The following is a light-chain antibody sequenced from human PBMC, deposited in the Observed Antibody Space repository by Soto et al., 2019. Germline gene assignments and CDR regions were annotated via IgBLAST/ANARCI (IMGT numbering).Light chain of an antibody. J-gene: IGLJ3*02. V-gene: IGLV2-23*01. CDR2: EGS. Sequence: QSALTQPDSVSGSHGQSITISCTGTSSDVGSYNLVSWYQQHPGKAPKLMIYEGSKRPSGVSNRFSGSKSGNTASLTISGLQAEDEADYYCCSYAGSSTWVFGGGTKLTVL. CDR1: SSDVGSYNL. CDR3: CSYAGSSTWV.